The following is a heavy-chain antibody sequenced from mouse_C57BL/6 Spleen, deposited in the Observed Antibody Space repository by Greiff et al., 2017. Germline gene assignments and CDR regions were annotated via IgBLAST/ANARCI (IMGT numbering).Heavy chain of an antibody. CDR2: IDPETGGT. CDR3: TRGGLLPYWYFDV. J-gene: IGHJ1*03. Sequence: VQLQQSGAELVRPGASVTLSCKASGYTFTDYEMHWVKQTPVHGLEWIGAIDPETGGTAYNQKFKGKAILTADKSSSTAYMELRSLTSEDSAVYYCTRGGLLPYWYFDVWGTGTTVTVSS. V-gene: IGHV1-15*01. CDR1: GYTFTDYE. D-gene: IGHD2-3*01.